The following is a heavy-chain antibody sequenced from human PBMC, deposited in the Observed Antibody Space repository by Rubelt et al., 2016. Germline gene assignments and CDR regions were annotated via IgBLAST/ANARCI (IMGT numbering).Heavy chain of an antibody. J-gene: IGHJ4*02. CDR3: ARVDQWELLYFDY. V-gene: IGHV4-34*01. D-gene: IGHD1-26*01. CDR2: INHSGST. CDR1: GGSFSGYY. Sequence: QVQLQQWGAGLLKPSETLSLTCAVYGGSFSGYYWSWIRQHPGKGLEWIGEINHSGSTNYNPSFTSRVTISVDTAKNQFYLKLRSVTAADTAVYYCARVDQWELLYFDYWGQGTLVTVSS.